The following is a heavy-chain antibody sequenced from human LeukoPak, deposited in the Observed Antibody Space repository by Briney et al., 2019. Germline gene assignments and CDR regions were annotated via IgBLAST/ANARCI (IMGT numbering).Heavy chain of an antibody. CDR1: GGTFSSYA. CDR2: IIPIFGTA. D-gene: IGHD2-15*01. Sequence: ASVKVSCKASGGTFSSYAISWVRQAPGQGLEWMGGIIPIFGTANYAQKFQGRVTITADESTSTAYMELSSLRSEDTAVYYCAILPTVVVVAATQGSFDYWGRGTLVTVSS. CDR3: AILPTVVVVAATQGSFDY. J-gene: IGHJ4*02. V-gene: IGHV1-69*13.